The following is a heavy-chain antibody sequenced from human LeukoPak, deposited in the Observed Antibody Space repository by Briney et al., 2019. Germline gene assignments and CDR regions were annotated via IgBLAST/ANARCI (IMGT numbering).Heavy chain of an antibody. CDR3: AIGGDSSTSCYRCFDY. D-gene: IGHD2-2*02. J-gene: IGHJ4*02. V-gene: IGHV5-51*01. Sequence: GESLKISCKGSGYRFTSYWIGWVRQMPGKGLEWIGLIYPGDSDTRYRPSFQRQVTISADKSINTAYLQWSSLKASDTAMYYCAIGGDSSTSCYRCFDYWGQGTLVAVSS. CDR1: GYRFTSYW. CDR2: IYPGDSDT.